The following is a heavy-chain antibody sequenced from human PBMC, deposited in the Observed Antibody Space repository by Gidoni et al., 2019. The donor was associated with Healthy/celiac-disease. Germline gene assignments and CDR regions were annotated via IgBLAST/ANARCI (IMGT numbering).Heavy chain of an antibody. CDR2: ISGSGGST. V-gene: IGHV3-23*01. J-gene: IGHJ4*02. CDR1: GFTFSSYA. Sequence: EVQLLESGGGLVQPGGSLRLTCAASGFTFSSYAMSWVRQAPGKGLGWVSAISGSGGSTYYADSVKGRFTISRDNSKNTLYLQMNSLRAEDTAVYYCASRDGYNHQVDYWGQGTLVTVSS. D-gene: IGHD5-12*01. CDR3: ASRDGYNHQVDY.